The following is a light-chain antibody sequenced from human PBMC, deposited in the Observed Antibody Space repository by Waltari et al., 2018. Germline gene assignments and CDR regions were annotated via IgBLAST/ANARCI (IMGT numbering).Light chain of an antibody. J-gene: IGLJ2*01. CDR3: SSFTGSSTLV. CDR1: SSDVGGYNY. CDR2: DVS. V-gene: IGLV2-14*03. Sequence: QPALTQPASVSGSPGQSITLSCTGTSSDVGGYNYVSWYQQHPGRAPKVMIYDVSNRPSGVSNRFSGSKSGNTASLTISGLQAEDEADYYCSSFTGSSTLVFGGGTKLTVL.